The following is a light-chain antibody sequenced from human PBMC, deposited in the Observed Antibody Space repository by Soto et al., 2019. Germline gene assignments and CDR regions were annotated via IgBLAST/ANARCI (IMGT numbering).Light chain of an antibody. V-gene: IGLV2-14*03. CDR2: DVS. J-gene: IGLJ1*01. Sequence: QSALTQPASVSGSSGQSITISCTGTSSDVGAYDYVSWYQQHPGTAPKLIIYDVSHRPSGVSDRFSGSKSGNTASLTISGLQAEDEANYYCTSYSGITTLGVFGTGTKLTVL. CDR3: TSYSGITTLGV. CDR1: SSDVGAYDY.